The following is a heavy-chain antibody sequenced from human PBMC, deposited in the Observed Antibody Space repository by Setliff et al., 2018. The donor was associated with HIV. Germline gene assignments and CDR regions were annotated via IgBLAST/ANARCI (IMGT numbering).Heavy chain of an antibody. CDR1: DASIRSSDYY. CDR2: IYYSGSA. V-gene: IGHV4-39*01. J-gene: IGHJ4*02. CDR3: ARATGPTYYFDY. Sequence: PSETLSLTCTVSDASIRSSDYYWGWIRQPPGKGLEWIGSIYYSGSAYYNPPLKSRVTISVDTAKNQFSLRVTSVTAADTALYFCARATGPTYYFDYWGQGTLVTVSS.